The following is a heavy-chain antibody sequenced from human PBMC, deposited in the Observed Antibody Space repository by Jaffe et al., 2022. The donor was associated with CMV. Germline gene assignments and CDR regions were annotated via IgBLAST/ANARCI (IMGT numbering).Heavy chain of an antibody. J-gene: IGHJ5*02. CDR2: ISSSSSYI. D-gene: IGHD3-16*01. Sequence: EVQLVESGGGLVKPGGSLRLSCAASGFTFSSYSMNWVRQAPGKGLEWVSSISSSSSYIYYADSVKGRFTISRDNAKNSLYLQMNSLRAEDTAVYYCARDHYGGTRSLDPWGQGTLVTVSS. CDR1: GFTFSSYS. CDR3: ARDHYGGTRSLDP. V-gene: IGHV3-21*01.